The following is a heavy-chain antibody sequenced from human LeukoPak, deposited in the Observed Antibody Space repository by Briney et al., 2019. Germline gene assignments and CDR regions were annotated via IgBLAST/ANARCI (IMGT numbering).Heavy chain of an antibody. D-gene: IGHD1-1*01. J-gene: IGHJ4*02. CDR1: GFTFSSYA. CDR3: ARDLNRYNWNDGTHFDY. CDR2: ISYDGSNK. V-gene: IGHV3-30*04. Sequence: GGSLRLSCAASGFTFSSYAMHWVRQAPGKGLEWVAVISYDGSNKYYADSVKGRFTISRDNSKNTLYLQMNSLRAEDTAVYYCARDLNRYNWNDGTHFDYWGQGTLVTVSS.